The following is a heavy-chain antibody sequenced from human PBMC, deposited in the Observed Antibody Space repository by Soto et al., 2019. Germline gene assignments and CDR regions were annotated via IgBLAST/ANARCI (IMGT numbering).Heavy chain of an antibody. D-gene: IGHD1-1*01. J-gene: IGHJ4*02. CDR1: GYTFMAYD. CDR2: MNPNSGNT. CDR3: ASTVGTPLL. V-gene: IGHV1-8*01. Sequence: QEQLVQPGAEVKKPGASVKVSCKASGYTFMAYDINWVRQATGQGLEWMGWMNPNSGNTNYAQRFQDRVTMTRNTSINTAYLEVSSLRSDDTAVYYCASTVGTPLLWGQGTLVTVSS.